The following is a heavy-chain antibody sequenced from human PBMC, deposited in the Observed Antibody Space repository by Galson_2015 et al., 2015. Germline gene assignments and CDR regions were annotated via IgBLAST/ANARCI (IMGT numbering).Heavy chain of an antibody. CDR1: GFTFSSYA. D-gene: IGHD2-2*01. Sequence: SLRLSCAASGFTFSSYAMSWVRQAPGKGLEWVSGISVSGGNTYYADSVKGRFTISRDNSKNTLYLQMNSLRAEDTAEYYCAKAPGYGYFDLWGRGTLLTVSS. V-gene: IGHV3-23*01. CDR2: ISVSGGNT. J-gene: IGHJ2*01. CDR3: AKAPGYGYFDL.